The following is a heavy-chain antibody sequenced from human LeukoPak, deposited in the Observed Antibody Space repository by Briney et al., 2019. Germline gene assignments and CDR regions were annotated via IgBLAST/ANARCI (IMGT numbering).Heavy chain of an antibody. CDR1: GGSISSYY. J-gene: IGHJ4*02. V-gene: IGHV4-59*08. CDR2: IYYSGST. Sequence: PSETLSLTCTVSGGSISSYYWSWIRQPPGKGLEWIGYIYYSGSTNYNPSLKSRVTISVDTSKNQFSLKLSSVTAADTAVYYCAILHLRSHFDYWGPGTLVTVSS. CDR3: AILHLRSHFDY.